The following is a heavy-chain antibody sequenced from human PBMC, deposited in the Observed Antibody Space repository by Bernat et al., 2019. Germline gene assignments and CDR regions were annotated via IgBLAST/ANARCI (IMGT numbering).Heavy chain of an antibody. V-gene: IGHV1-69*04. CDR2: VIPILDIT. Sequence: QVQLVQSGAEVKKPGSSVKVSCKASGSTFSSYAINWVRQAPGQGLEWMGRVIPILDITNYAQKFQGRVTISADKSTSTAYMELGSLRSEDTAVYYCAGRTTAVTGYLDYWGQGTLVTVSS. CDR1: GSTFSSYA. J-gene: IGHJ4*02. D-gene: IGHD4-23*01. CDR3: AGRTTAVTGYLDY.